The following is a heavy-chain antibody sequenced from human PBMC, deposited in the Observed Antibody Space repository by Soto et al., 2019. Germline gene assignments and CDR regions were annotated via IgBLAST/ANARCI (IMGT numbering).Heavy chain of an antibody. CDR3: AKDKAYCGGDCYYDY. CDR2: ISGSGGST. J-gene: IGHJ4*02. CDR1: GFTFSSYA. V-gene: IGHV3-23*01. D-gene: IGHD2-21*02. Sequence: VGSLRLSCAASGFTFSSYAMSWVRQAPGKGLEWVSAISGSGGSTYYADSVKGRFTISRDNSKNTLYLQMNSLRAEDTAVYYCAKDKAYCGGDCYYDYWGQGTLVIVSS.